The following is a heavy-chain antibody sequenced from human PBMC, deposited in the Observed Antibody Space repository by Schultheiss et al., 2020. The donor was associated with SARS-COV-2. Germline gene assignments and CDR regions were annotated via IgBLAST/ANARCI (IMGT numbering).Heavy chain of an antibody. CDR2: IKQDVSEK. CDR3: AKVVPTVVRVGYFDY. V-gene: IGHV3-7*03. J-gene: IGHJ4*02. Sequence: GGSLRLSCAASGFTFSSYWMSWVRQAPGKGLEWVANIKQDVSEKYYVDSVKGRFTISSDNAKNTLYLQMNSLRAEDTAVYYCAKVVPTVVRVGYFDYWGQGALVTVSS. CDR1: GFTFSSYW. D-gene: IGHD4-23*01.